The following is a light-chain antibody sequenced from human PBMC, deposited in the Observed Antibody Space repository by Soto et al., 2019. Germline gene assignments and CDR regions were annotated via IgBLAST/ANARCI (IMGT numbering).Light chain of an antibody. CDR3: AAWEGSLNAYV. J-gene: IGLJ1*01. CDR1: SSNIGSNA. Sequence: QSVLTHPPSASGTPGQRVTISCSGSSSNIGSNAVNWYQQFAGTAPKLIIYTYNQRPSGVPDRFSGSKSGTSASLAISGLQSEEAADYFCAAWEGSLNAYVFGTGTKLTVL. CDR2: TYN. V-gene: IGLV1-44*01.